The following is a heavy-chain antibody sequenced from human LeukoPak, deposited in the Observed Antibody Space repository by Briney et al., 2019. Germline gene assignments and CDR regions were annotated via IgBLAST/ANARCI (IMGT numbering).Heavy chain of an antibody. J-gene: IGHJ4*02. V-gene: IGHV3-53*01. CDR1: GFTVSSNY. D-gene: IGHD3-22*01. CDR2: IYSGGST. CDR3: AREGVRVYDSSGYPNDY. Sequence: GGSLRLSCAASGFTVSSNYMSWVRQAPGKGLEWVSLIYSGGSTYYADSVKGRFTISRDNSKNTLYLQMNSLRAEDTAVYHCAREGVRVYDSSGYPNDYRGQGTLVTVSS.